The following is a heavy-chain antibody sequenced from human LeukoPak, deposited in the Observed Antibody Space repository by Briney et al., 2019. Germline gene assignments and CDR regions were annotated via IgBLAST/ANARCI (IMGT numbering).Heavy chain of an antibody. V-gene: IGHV3-64*01. CDR3: ARGREYYGWGSYYSLEPDAFDI. CDR1: RFTFCGYD. D-gene: IGHD3-10*01. J-gene: IGHJ3*02. CDR2: ISSNCSSI. Sequence: GGSLRLSCAASRFTFCGYDMHWLRQAPGKGLECFSDISSNCSSISYANSVKGRFTISRDKSKNTLYLQMNSLICEDVAVYSCARGREYYGWGSYYSLEPDAFDIWRE.